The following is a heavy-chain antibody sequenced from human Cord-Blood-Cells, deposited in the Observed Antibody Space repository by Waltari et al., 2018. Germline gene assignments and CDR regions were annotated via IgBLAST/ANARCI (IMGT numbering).Heavy chain of an antibody. Sequence: EVQLVESGGGLVKPGGSLRLSCAASGFTFSNAWMSWVRQAPGKGLEWVGRIKSKTDGGTTDYAAPVKGRFTISRDDSKNTLYLQMNSLKTEDTAVYYCTVEYCGGDCYSPYFDYWGQGTLVTVSS. CDR3: TVEYCGGDCYSPYFDY. J-gene: IGHJ4*02. CDR1: GFTFSNAW. V-gene: IGHV3-15*01. D-gene: IGHD2-21*01. CDR2: IKSKTDGGTT.